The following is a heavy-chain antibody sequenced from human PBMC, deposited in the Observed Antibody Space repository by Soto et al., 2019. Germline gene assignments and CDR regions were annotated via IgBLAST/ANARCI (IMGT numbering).Heavy chain of an antibody. CDR1: GDSISSGDYY. J-gene: IGHJ5*02. D-gene: IGHD3-22*01. CDR3: AISSGYADWFDP. CDR2: IYYSGST. V-gene: IGHV4-31*03. Sequence: SETLSLTCTVSGDSISSGDYYWSWIRQPPGKGLEWIGYIYYSGSTYYNPSLKSRVTISVDTSKNQFSLKLRSVTAADTAVYYCAISSGYADWFDPWGQGTLVTVSS.